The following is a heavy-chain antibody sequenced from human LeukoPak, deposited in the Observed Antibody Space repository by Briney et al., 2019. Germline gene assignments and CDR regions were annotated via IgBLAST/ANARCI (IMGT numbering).Heavy chain of an antibody. J-gene: IGHJ4*02. CDR1: GGSVSSFF. Sequence: SETLSLTCTVSGGSVSSFFWSWIRQPPGEGLEWIGSIFSSGSTNYNTSLRSRVSISLDTSKNQFSLKLGSVTAADTAVYFCARGGYGYNRWDYFDYWGQGTLVTVSS. CDR2: IFSSGST. D-gene: IGHD5-24*01. CDR3: ARGGYGYNRWDYFDY. V-gene: IGHV4-59*02.